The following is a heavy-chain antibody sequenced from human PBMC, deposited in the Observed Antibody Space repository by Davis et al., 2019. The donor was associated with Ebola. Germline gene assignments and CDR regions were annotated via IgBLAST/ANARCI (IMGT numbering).Heavy chain of an antibody. V-gene: IGHV3-23*01. J-gene: IGHJ4*02. D-gene: IGHD5-12*01. CDR2: ISNNGATA. Sequence: PGGSLRLSCEDSGFTFSNYDMSWVRQAPGKGLDWVARISNNGATAYYADSVRGRFTISRDNSRNTLYLQMNSLTAEDTAVYYCARDSNQIPGSSAYDLSGDFDLWGQGTLVTVSS. CDR3: ARDSNQIPGSSAYDLSGDFDL. CDR1: GFTFSNYD.